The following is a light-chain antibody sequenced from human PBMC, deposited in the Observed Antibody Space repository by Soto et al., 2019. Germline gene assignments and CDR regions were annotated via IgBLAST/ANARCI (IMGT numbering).Light chain of an antibody. CDR2: AAS. Sequence: DIEMTQSPSSLSVSLGERVTLSCRASQGISNALAWHQQRPGKVPKLLMYAASTLQSGVPSRFSGSGSGTVFTLTISSLPPEVGATYYRQKYDSAPTVGQGTKVDIK. CDR1: QGISNA. J-gene: IGKJ1*01. V-gene: IGKV1-27*01. CDR3: QKYDSAPT.